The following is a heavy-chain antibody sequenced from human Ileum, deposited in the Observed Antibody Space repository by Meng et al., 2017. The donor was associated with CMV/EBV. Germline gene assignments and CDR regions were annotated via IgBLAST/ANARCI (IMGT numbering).Heavy chain of an antibody. J-gene: IGHJ4*02. D-gene: IGHD1-26*01. CDR1: GLTFSSYW. V-gene: IGHV3-74*01. CDR3: AMDLSGRVDY. Sequence: LSCAASGLTFSSYWMHWVRQGPGEGLVWVSRLNEDGSRTDYADSVKGRFTISRDNARNTLYLQMNSLRGEDTAVYYCAMDLSGRVDYWGQGTLVTVSS. CDR2: LNEDGSRT.